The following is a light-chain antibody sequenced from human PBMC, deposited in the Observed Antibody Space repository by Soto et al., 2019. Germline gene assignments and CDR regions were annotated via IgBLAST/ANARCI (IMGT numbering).Light chain of an antibody. CDR1: QSVSSSY. V-gene: IGKV3-20*01. CDR3: QQRSSSPAT. J-gene: IGKJ1*01. CDR2: GAS. Sequence: EIVLTQSPGTLSLSPGERATLSCRASQSVSSSYLAWYQQKPGQAPRLLFYGASRRATGIPDRFSGSGSGTDFTVPSSRLEPADVSVYYCQQRSSSPATVGQATKVAIK.